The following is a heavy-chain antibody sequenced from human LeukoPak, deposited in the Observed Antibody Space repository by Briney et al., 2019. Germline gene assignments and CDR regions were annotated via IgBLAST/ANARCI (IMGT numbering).Heavy chain of an antibody. CDR1: GFTFSSYG. CDR3: ARDRDPYYYDSSGYPDDY. V-gene: IGHV3-33*01. J-gene: IGHJ4*02. CDR2: IWYDGSNK. D-gene: IGHD3-22*01. Sequence: GRSLRLSCAASGFTFSSYGMHWVRQAPGKGLEWVAVIWYDGSNKYYADSVKGRFAISRDNSKNTLYLQMNSLRAEDTAVYYCARDRDPYYYDSSGYPDDYWGQGTLVTVSS.